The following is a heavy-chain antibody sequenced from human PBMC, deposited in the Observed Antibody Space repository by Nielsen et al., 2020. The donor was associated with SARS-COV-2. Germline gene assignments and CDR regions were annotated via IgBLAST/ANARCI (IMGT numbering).Heavy chain of an antibody. V-gene: IGHV3-7*01. CDR2: IKQDGREK. J-gene: IGHJ4*02. CDR3: ARDSATSFWSNYPDY. CDR1: GFTFSSYW. Sequence: GGSLRLSCAASGFTFSSYWMTWVRQAPGKGLEWVANIKQDGREKYYVDAVKGQFTISRDNAENLMYLQMNSLTVDDTAVYYCARDSATSFWSNYPDYWGQGTLVTVSS. D-gene: IGHD3-3*01.